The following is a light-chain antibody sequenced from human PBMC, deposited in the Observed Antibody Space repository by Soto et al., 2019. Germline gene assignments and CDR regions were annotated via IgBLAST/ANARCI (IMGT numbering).Light chain of an antibody. CDR1: QSISSY. CDR3: QQSYSTPQIT. V-gene: IGKV1-39*01. J-gene: IGKJ5*01. CDR2: AAS. Sequence: DIQMTPSPSSLSASVGDRVTITCRASQSISSYLNWYQQKPGKAPKLLIYAASSLQSGVPSRFSGSGSGTDFTLTISSLQPEDFATYYCQQSYSTPQITFGQGTRLEIK.